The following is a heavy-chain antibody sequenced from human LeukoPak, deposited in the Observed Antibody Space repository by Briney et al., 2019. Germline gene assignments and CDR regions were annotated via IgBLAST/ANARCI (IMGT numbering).Heavy chain of an antibody. D-gene: IGHD3-9*01. CDR3: ARDSVMYYNILTRRYYYGMDV. CDR1: GFTFSSYE. CDR2: ISSSGSTI. J-gene: IGHJ6*02. V-gene: IGHV3-48*03. Sequence: SGGSLRLSCAASGFTFSSYEMNWVRQAPGKGLEWVSYISSSGSTIYYADSVKGRFTISRDNAKNSLYLQMNSLRAEDTAVYYCARDSVMYYNILTRRYYYGMDVWGQGTTVTVSS.